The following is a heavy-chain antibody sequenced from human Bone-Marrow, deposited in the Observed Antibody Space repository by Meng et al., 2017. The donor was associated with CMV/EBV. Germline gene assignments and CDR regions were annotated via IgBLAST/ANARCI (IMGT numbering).Heavy chain of an antibody. CDR1: GGSISSSSYY. V-gene: IGHV4-39*07. J-gene: IGHJ4*02. CDR3: ARGKVSGYYYPHFDY. D-gene: IGHD3-22*01. Sequence: SETLSLTCTVSGGSISSSSYYWGWIRQPPGKGLEWIGSIYYSGSTYYNPSLKSRVTISVDTSKNQFSLKLSSVTAADTAVYYCARGKVSGYYYPHFDYWGQGTLVTAPQ. CDR2: IYYSGST.